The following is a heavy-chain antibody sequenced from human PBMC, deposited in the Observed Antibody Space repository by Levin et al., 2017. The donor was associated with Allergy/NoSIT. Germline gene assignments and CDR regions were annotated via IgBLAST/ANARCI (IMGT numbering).Heavy chain of an antibody. V-gene: IGHV3-66*01. CDR3: ARMTVAGTWAGFDY. CDR2: IYSGGST. D-gene: IGHD6-19*01. J-gene: IGHJ4*02. CDR1: GFTVSSNY. Sequence: SCAASGFTVSSNYMSWVRQAPGKGLEWVSVIYSGGSTYYADSVKGRFTISRDNSKNTLYLQMNSLRAEDTAVYYCARMTVAGTWAGFDYWGQGTLVTVSS.